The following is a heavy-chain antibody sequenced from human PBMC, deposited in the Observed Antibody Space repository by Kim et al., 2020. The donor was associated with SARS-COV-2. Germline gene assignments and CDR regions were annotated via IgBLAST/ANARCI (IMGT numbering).Heavy chain of an antibody. J-gene: IGHJ6*02. CDR2: IYYSGST. Sequence: GKGLEWIGYIYYSGSTYYNPSLKSRVTISVDTSKNQFSLKLSSVTAADTAVYYCARYESGYSYDYGMDVWGQGTTVTVSS. D-gene: IGHD5-18*01. CDR3: ARYESGYSYDYGMDV. V-gene: IGHV4-31*02.